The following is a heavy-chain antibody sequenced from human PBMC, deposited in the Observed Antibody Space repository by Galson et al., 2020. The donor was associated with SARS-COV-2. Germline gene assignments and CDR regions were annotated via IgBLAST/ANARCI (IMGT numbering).Heavy chain of an antibody. D-gene: IGHD3-10*01. CDR2: ISAYNGNT. J-gene: IGHJ3*02. CDR1: GYTFTSYG. Sequence: KISCKASGYTFTSYGISWVRQAPGQGLEWMGWISAYNGNTNYAQKLQGRVTMTTDTSTSTAYMELRSLRSDDTAVYYCARDNGWFGELSRADAFDIWGQGTMVTVSS. V-gene: IGHV1-18*01. CDR3: ARDNGWFGELSRADAFDI.